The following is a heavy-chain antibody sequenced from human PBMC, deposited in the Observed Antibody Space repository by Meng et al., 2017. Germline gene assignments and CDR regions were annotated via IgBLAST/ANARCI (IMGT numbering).Heavy chain of an antibody. CDR3: ARERYGDYIHWYFDL. CDR2: IKQDGSEK. J-gene: IGHJ2*01. Sequence: GGSLRLSCAASGFTFSSYWMSWVRQAPGKGLEWVANIKQDGSEKYYVDSVKGRFTISRDNAKNSLYLQMNSLRAEDTAVYYCARERYGDYIHWYFDLWGRGPLVTVPS. V-gene: IGHV3-7*01. CDR1: GFTFSSYW. D-gene: IGHD4-17*01.